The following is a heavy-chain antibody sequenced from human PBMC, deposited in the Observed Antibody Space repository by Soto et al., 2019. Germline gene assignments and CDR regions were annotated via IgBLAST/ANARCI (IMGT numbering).Heavy chain of an antibody. CDR1: GFTFDDYA. V-gene: IGHV3-9*01. J-gene: IGHJ4*02. CDR2: ISWNSGSI. D-gene: IGHD4-17*01. CDR3: AIPNDYGDYRYFDY. Sequence: GGSLRLSCAASGFTFDDYAMHWVRQAPGKGLEWVSGISWNSGSIGYADSVKGRFTISRDNAKNSLYLQMNSLRAEDTALYYCAIPNDYGDYRYFDYWGQGTLVTVSS.